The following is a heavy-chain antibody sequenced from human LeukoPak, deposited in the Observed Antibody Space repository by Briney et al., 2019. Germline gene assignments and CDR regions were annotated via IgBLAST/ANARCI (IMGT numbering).Heavy chain of an antibody. D-gene: IGHD2-21*02. J-gene: IGHJ6*03. Sequence: ASETLSLTCTVSGGSISTITYYWGWIRQPPGKGLEWVGHMYYRGNTFYNPSLKSRVTISVDTSKNQFPLKLRSVTAADTAVYYCARRRGGDHGMYYYYYMDVWGKGTTVTVSS. CDR2: MYYRGNT. CDR3: ARRRGGDHGMYYYYYMDV. CDR1: GGSISTITYY. V-gene: IGHV4-39*06.